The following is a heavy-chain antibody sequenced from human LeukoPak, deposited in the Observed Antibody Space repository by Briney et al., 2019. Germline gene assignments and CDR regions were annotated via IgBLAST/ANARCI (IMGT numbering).Heavy chain of an antibody. CDR1: GFTVSSNY. D-gene: IGHD4/OR15-4a*01. V-gene: IGHV3-66*01. CDR2: IYSGGST. J-gene: IGHJ4*02. CDR3: VKRLNNYFDY. Sequence: GGSLRLSCAASGFTVSSNYMSWVRQAPGKGLEWVSVIYSGGSTYYADSVKGRFTISRDNSKNTLYLQMSSLRAEDTAVYYCVKRLNNYFDYWGQGTLVTGSS.